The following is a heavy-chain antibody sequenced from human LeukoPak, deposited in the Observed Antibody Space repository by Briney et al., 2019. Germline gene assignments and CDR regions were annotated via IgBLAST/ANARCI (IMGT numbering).Heavy chain of an antibody. D-gene: IGHD1-1*01. CDR1: GGSMRSNSFY. Sequence: PSETLSLTCTVSGGSMRSNSFYWGWIRQSPGKGLEWIANINYGGHTYYNPSVKSRVTLSVDVSKNRFSLNLTSVTAADTAVYYCARGTTGKLLGYWGQGTLVTVSS. J-gene: IGHJ4*02. CDR2: INYGGHT. CDR3: ARGTTGKLLGY. V-gene: IGHV4-39*07.